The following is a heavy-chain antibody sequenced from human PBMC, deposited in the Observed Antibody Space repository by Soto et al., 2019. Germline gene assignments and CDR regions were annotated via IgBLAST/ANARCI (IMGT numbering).Heavy chain of an antibody. Sequence: GESLKISYQGSGYTFSKYWLGCVRQKPGKGLDWLGLIYPSDSNIRYNPSFQGRVTISAEKPTNHAQLQWNGLGVSETAMYECVRRRDAEASAYYRAESLEFWGLVTMV. CDR3: VRRRDAEASAYYRAESLEF. CDR2: IYPSDSNI. V-gene: IGHV5-51*04. J-gene: IGHJ3*01. CDR1: GYTFSKYW. D-gene: IGHD3-22*01.